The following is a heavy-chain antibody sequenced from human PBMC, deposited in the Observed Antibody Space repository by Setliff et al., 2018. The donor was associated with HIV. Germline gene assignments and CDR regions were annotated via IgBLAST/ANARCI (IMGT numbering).Heavy chain of an antibody. CDR3: ARDRPNSLYFDF. CDR2: IIPLLGTP. V-gene: IGHV1-69*06. J-gene: IGHJ4*02. D-gene: IGHD7-27*01. Sequence: SVKVSCKASGGSFRNYAINWVRQAPGQGLEWMGGIIPLLGTPNYAHKFQGRVTITADKYSSTVYMELSSLRSEDSAVFYCARDRPNSLYFDFWGQGTRVTVSS. CDR1: GGSFRNYA.